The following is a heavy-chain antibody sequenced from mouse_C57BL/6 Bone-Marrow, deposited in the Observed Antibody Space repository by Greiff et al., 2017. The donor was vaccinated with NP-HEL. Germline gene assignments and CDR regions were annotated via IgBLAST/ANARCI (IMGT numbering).Heavy chain of an antibody. CDR3: GGYYGSSSWYFDV. V-gene: IGHV1-64*01. J-gene: IGHJ1*03. D-gene: IGHD1-1*01. CDR2: IHPNRGST. Sequence: QVQLQQPGAELVKPGASVKLSCKASGYTFTSYWMHWVKQRPGQGLEWIGMIHPNRGSTNYNEKFKSKATLTVDKSSSTAYMQLSSLTSEDSAVYYCGGYYGSSSWYFDVWGTGTTVTVSS. CDR1: GYTFTSYW.